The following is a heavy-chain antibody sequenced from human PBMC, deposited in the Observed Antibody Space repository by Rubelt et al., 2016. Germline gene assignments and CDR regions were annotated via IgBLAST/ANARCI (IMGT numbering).Heavy chain of an antibody. CDR3: ARVSGTTNNWFDP. D-gene: IGHD1-1*01. V-gene: IGHV1-18*01. CDR2: ISAYNGNT. CDR1: GYTFTSYG. Sequence: QVQLVQSGAEVKKPGASVKVSCKASGYTFTSYGISWVRQAPGQGLEWMGWISAYNGNTNYAQKVQGRVTMTTDTSTSKACMELGCLRSDDTGVYYGARVSGTTNNWFDPGGQGTMVTISS. J-gene: IGHJ5*02.